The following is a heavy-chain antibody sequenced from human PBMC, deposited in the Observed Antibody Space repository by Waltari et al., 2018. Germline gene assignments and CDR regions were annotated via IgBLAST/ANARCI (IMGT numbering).Heavy chain of an antibody. CDR1: GFTFSLFS. J-gene: IGHJ2*01. Sequence: EALLVESGGGLLQPGGSLGLPCTASGFTFSLFSMTWVRQTPGQGLEWVSWISSGGETTYYSDSVRGRFSISRDDGKNSLYLQMNNLRVDDTAVYYCARGFLHNSFDLWGRGTLVTVSS. V-gene: IGHV3-48*04. CDR2: ISSGGETT. CDR3: ARGFLHNSFDL.